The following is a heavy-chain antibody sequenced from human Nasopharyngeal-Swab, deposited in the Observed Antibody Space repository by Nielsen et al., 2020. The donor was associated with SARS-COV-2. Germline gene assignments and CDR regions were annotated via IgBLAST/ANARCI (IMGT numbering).Heavy chain of an antibody. Sequence: SETLSLTCSVSGGSITINNYYWVWIRQPPGKGLEWIGSIYYSGSTNYNPSLKSRVTISVDTSKNQFSLKLSSVTAADTAVYYCARGLVPGAFDIWGQGTMVTVSS. CDR1: GGSITINNYY. CDR2: IYYSGST. CDR3: ARGLVPGAFDI. D-gene: IGHD6-19*01. V-gene: IGHV4-39*07. J-gene: IGHJ3*02.